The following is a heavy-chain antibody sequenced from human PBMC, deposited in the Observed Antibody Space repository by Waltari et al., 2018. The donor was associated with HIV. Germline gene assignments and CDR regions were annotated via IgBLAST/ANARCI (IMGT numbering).Heavy chain of an antibody. J-gene: IGHJ4*02. V-gene: IGHV1-2*06. CDR2: INPNSGDT. Sequence: QVRLVQSGADVRKPGSSAKVSCKASGYTFTDYYIHWVRQAPGQRLEWMGRINPNSGDTNHAPNFRGRIALTTVPSTTTAYMELTRLTSDDTAMYYCAREYHYGSGTLNAPYAYWGQGTLVTVSS. CDR3: AREYHYGSGTLNAPYAY. D-gene: IGHD3-10*01. CDR1: GYTFTDYY.